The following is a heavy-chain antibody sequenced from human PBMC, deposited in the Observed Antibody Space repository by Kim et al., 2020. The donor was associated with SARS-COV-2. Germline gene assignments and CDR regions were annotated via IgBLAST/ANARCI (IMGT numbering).Heavy chain of an antibody. D-gene: IGHD1-1*01. V-gene: IGHV1-18*01. CDR2: ISVYNGKT. CDR1: GYTFASYG. Sequence: ASVKVSCKASGYTFASYGITWVRQAPGQGLEWMGWISVYNGKTKFGKKFQDRVTMTTDTSTNTAYMDLRNLTSDDTAVYYCARGERKSACGVWGQGTLVTVSS. CDR3: ARGERKSACGV. J-gene: IGHJ4*02.